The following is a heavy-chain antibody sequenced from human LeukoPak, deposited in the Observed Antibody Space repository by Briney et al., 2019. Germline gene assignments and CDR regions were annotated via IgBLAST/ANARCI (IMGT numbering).Heavy chain of an antibody. J-gene: IGHJ4*02. V-gene: IGHV3-23*01. CDR1: GFTFSNYA. Sequence: PGGSLRLSCTASGFTFSNYAMSWVRQAPGKGLESVSASGNGDTYYADSVKGRFSISRDNSKNTLYLQMNSLRAEDTAVYYCAKDRIYGGRLWDFDYWGQGTLVTVSS. D-gene: IGHD4-23*01. CDR2: SGNGDT. CDR3: AKDRIYGGRLWDFDY.